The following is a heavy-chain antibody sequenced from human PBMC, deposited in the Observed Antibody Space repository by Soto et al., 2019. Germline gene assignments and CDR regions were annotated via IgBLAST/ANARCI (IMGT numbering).Heavy chain of an antibody. D-gene: IGHD3-10*01. V-gene: IGHV1-69*10. Sequence: ASVKVSCKTCGYNFKKNVFTWVRQAPGQGLEWMGGTIPALGKTHYIEKFQGRVTITVDDATRTVHMEVRDLTSEDTAIYYCARGPFRPSAMDVWGQGTTVTVSS. CDR3: ARGPFRPSAMDV. J-gene: IGHJ6*02. CDR2: TIPALGKT. CDR1: GYNFKKNV.